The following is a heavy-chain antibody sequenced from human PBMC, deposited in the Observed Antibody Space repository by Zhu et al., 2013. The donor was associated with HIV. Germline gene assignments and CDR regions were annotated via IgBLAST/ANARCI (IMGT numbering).Heavy chain of an antibody. CDR2: ISVSGGST. J-gene: IGHJ4*02. Sequence: EVQLLESGGGLVQPGGSLRLSCAASGFSFSSYAMGWVRRAPGKGLEWVSGISVSGGSTYYGDSVKGRFTISRDNSKNTLYLQMNSLRAEDTAVYYCAKFRGQRVQPNDYWGQGTLVTVSS. D-gene: IGHD6-25*01. V-gene: IGHV3-23*01. CDR1: GFSFSSYA. CDR3: AKFRGQRVQPNDY.